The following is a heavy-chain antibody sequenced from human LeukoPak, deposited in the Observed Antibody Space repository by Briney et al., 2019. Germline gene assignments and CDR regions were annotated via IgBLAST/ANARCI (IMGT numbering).Heavy chain of an antibody. CDR3: ARSTPLSPPRNWYYFDY. Sequence: SETLSLTCTVSGGSISSYYWSWIRQPPGKGLEWIGYIYYSGSTNYNPPLKSRVTISVDTSKNQFSLKLSSVTAADTAVYYCARSTPLSPPRNWYYFDYWGQGTLVTVSS. CDR1: GGSISSYY. V-gene: IGHV4-59*08. D-gene: IGHD3-16*01. CDR2: IYYSGST. J-gene: IGHJ4*02.